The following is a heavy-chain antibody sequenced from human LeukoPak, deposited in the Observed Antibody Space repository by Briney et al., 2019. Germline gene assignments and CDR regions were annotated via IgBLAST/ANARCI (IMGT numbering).Heavy chain of an antibody. J-gene: IGHJ6*02. V-gene: IGHV3-23*01. CDR2: ISGSGGST. Sequence: GGSLRLSCAASGFTFSSYAMSWVRQAPGKGLEWVSAISGSGGSTYYADSVKGRFTISRDNSKNTLYLHMNSLRAEDTAVYYCARVRYCSGGSCYFYNAVDVWGQGTTVTVSS. D-gene: IGHD2-15*01. CDR1: GFTFSSYA. CDR3: ARVRYCSGGSCYFYNAVDV.